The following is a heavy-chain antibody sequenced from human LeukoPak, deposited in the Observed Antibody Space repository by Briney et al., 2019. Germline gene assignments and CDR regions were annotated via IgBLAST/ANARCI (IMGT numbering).Heavy chain of an antibody. CDR1: GYTLTSNG. CDR2: ISAYNGNT. CDR3: ARALRGMATINGDY. J-gene: IGHJ4*02. V-gene: IGHV1-18*01. D-gene: IGHD5-24*01. Sequence: ASENLSCNASGYTLTSNGISWVRHAPGQGLEWKGWISAYNGNTNYAQKLQGRVTMTTDTSTSTAYMELRSLRSDDTAVYYCARALRGMATINGDYWGQGTLVTVSS.